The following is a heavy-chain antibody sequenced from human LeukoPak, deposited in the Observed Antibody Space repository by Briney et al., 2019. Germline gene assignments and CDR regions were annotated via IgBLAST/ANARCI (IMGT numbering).Heavy chain of an antibody. Sequence: PGASLRLSCVASGFTFRDYSMGWVRQLPGGGLEWVSAISRDDFTVYPDPLKGRFTISRDNSRNTLYLQMNTLRAEDTAVYYCVKERDRGTDVADDFDFWGQGTLVTVSS. D-gene: IGHD6-19*01. CDR2: ISRDDFT. CDR3: VKERDRGTDVADDFDF. J-gene: IGHJ4*02. V-gene: IGHV3-23*01. CDR1: GFTFRDYS.